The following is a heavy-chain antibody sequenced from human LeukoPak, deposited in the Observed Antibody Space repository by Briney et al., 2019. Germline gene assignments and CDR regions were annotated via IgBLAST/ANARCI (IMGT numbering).Heavy chain of an antibody. D-gene: IGHD7-27*01. CDR1: GFTLSHYW. CDR3: ARADWGSIDH. V-gene: IGHV3-7*01. J-gene: IGHJ4*02. Sequence: GESLTLSCAASGFTLSHYWMAWVRQAPGKGLEWVAIIRPDANDGSYVDSVKGRFTISRDNAKNSLYLQLNSLRAEDTAVYFCARADWGSIDHWGQGALVTVSS. CDR2: IRPDANDG.